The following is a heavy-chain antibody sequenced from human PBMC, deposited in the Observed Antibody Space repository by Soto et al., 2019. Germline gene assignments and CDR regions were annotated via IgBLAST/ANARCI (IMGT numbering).Heavy chain of an antibody. J-gene: IGHJ6*03. V-gene: IGHV3-21*01. CDR1: GFTFYSFS. Sequence: EVQLVESGGGLVKPGESLRLSCAASGFTFYSFSMNWVRQAAGRGPEWVSSIDTTSNYIYYADSVRGRFTISRDNAKDSLYQQMYSLRAEDTAVYYCVRDIGQYFRSGYMDVWGRGTTVTVSS. D-gene: IGHD3-9*01. CDR3: VRDIGQYFRSGYMDV. CDR2: IDTTSNYI.